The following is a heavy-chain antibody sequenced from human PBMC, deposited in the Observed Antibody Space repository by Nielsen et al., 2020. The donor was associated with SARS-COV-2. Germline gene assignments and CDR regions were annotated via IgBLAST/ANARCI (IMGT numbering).Heavy chain of an antibody. CDR3: AREGSVVTTIIDH. V-gene: IGHV3-11*05. CDR2: ISSSSPYT. CDR1: GFTFSDYY. D-gene: IGHD2-21*02. Sequence: GESLKISCAASGFTFSDYYMSWIRQAPGKGLEWVSYISSSSPYTNYADSVKGRFTLSRDNTKNSLYLQMNSLRAEDTAVYYCAREGSVVTTIIDHWGQGTLVTVSS. J-gene: IGHJ4*02.